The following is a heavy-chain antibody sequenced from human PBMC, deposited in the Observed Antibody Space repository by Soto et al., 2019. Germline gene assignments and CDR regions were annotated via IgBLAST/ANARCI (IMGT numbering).Heavy chain of an antibody. CDR1: GYTFTGYY. V-gene: IGHV1-2*04. CDR2: INPNSGGT. J-gene: IGHJ3*02. Sequence: ASVKVSCKASGYTFTGYYMHWVRQAPGQGLEWMGWINPNSGGTKYAQKFQGWVTMTRDTSISTAYMELSRLRSDDTAVYYCARERIAARDAFDIWGQGTMVTVSS. D-gene: IGHD6-6*01. CDR3: ARERIAARDAFDI.